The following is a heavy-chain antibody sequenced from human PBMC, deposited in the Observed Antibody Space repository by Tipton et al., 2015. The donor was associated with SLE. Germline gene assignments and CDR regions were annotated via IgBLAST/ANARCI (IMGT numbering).Heavy chain of an antibody. D-gene: IGHD6-19*01. CDR1: GGSISSSSYY. Sequence: TLSLTCTVSGGSISSSSYYWGWIRQPPGKGLEWIGEINHSGSTNYNPSLKSRVTISVDTSKNQFSLKLSSVTAADTAVYYCARGREAVAVTGDFDYWGQGTLVTVSS. J-gene: IGHJ4*02. CDR3: ARGREAVAVTGDFDY. CDR2: INHSGST. V-gene: IGHV4-39*07.